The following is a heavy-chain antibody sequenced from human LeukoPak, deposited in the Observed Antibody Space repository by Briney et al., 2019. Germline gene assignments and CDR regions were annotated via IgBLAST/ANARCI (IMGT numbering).Heavy chain of an antibody. D-gene: IGHD6-13*01. V-gene: IGHV3-33*06. CDR3: AKVVQYTASTGTGLAP. Sequence: PGGSLRLSCAASGFNFMNFGMHWVRQAPGKGLDWVAVIWYDGSFIYYADSVRGRFIISRDNAKNTLYLQMNSVRAEDTAIYYCAKVVQYTASTGTGLAPWGQGTLVTVSS. CDR2: IWYDGSFI. CDR1: GFNFMNFG. J-gene: IGHJ5*02.